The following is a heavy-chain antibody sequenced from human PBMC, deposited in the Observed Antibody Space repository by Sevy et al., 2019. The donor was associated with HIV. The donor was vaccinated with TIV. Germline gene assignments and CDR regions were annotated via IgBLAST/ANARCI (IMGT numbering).Heavy chain of an antibody. D-gene: IGHD3-10*01. CDR1: GFTFSSYS. V-gene: IGHV3-21*01. CDR2: ISSSSSYI. CDR3: ASGPTYGSGTY. J-gene: IGHJ4*02. Sequence: GGSLRLSCAASGFTFSSYSMNWVRQAPGKGLEWASSISSSSSYIYYADSVKGRFTISRDNAKNSLYLQMNSLRAEDTAVYYCASGPTYGSGTYWGQGTLVTVSS.